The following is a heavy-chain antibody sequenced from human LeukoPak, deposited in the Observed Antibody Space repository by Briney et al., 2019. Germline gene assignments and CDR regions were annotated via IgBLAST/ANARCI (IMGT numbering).Heavy chain of an antibody. V-gene: IGHV4-59*01. CDR3: ARGPYLDY. CDR2: IYYSGST. J-gene: IGHJ4*02. CDR1: GGSISGYY. Sequence: PSETLSLTCTVSGGSISGYYWSWIRKPPGKGLEWIGYIYYSGSTNYNPSLKSRVTISVDTSKNQFSLKLSSVTAADTAVYYCARGPYLDYWGQGTLVTVSS.